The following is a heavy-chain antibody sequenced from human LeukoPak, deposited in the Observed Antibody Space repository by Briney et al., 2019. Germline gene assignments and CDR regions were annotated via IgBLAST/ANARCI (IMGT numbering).Heavy chain of an antibody. CDR1: GFTFSSYA. J-gene: IGHJ5*02. V-gene: IGHV3-23*01. D-gene: IGHD6-13*01. CDR3: AKDSLRYSSSRDWFDP. CDR2: ISGSGGST. Sequence: GGSLSLSCAASGFTFSSYAMSWVRQAPGKGLEWVSAISGSGGSTYYADSVKGRFTISRDNSKNTLYLQMNSLRAEDTAVYYCAKDSLRYSSSRDWFDPWGQGTLVTVSS.